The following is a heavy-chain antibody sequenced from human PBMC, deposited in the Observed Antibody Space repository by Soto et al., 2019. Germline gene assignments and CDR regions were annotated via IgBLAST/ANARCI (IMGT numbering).Heavy chain of an antibody. V-gene: IGHV1-69*01. CDR2: IIPIFGTA. J-gene: IGHJ4*02. CDR1: GGTFSSYA. CDR3: ARCEVGYDLSGSGYYYEFDY. D-gene: IGHD3-22*01. Sequence: QVQLVQSGAEVKKPGSSVKVSCKASGGTFSSYAISWVRQAPGQGLEWMGGIIPIFGTANYAQKFQGRVTITADESTSTAYMELSSLRSEDTAVYYCARCEVGYDLSGSGYYYEFDYWGQGTLVTVSS.